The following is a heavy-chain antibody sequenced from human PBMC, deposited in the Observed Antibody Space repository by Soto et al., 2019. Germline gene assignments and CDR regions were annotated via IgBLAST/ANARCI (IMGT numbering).Heavy chain of an antibody. CDR3: TLPAAPIDY. Sequence: EVQLVESGGGLVQPGGSLKLSCAASGFTFSGSAMHWVRQASGKGLEWVGRIRSKANSYATAYAASVKGRFTISRDDSKNTAYLQMNSLKTDDTAVYYCTLPAAPIDYWGQGTLVTVSS. V-gene: IGHV3-73*01. CDR2: IRSKANSYAT. J-gene: IGHJ4*02. D-gene: IGHD2-2*01. CDR1: GFTFSGSA.